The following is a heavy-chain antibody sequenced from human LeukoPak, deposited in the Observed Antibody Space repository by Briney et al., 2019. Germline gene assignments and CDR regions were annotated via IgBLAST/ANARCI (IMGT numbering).Heavy chain of an antibody. CDR1: GGSISTYY. J-gene: IGHJ4*02. V-gene: IGHV4-59*01. CDR2: IYHSGST. CDR3: ARDGYSGNDGL. D-gene: IGHD5-12*01. Sequence: SETLSLTCTVSGGSISTYYWSWIRQPPGKGLEWIGYIYHSGSTKYNPPLKSRVTISVDTSKNQFSLKLSSVTAADTAVYYCARDGYSGNDGLWGQGTLVTVSS.